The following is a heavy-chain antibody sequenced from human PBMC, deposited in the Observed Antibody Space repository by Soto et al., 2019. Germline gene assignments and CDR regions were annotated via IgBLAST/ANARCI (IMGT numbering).Heavy chain of an antibody. D-gene: IGHD3-22*01. CDR1: GFTFSASW. J-gene: IGHJ4*02. Sequence: GSLRLSCVASGFTFSASWMNWVRQTPGKGPEWVANMNTDGRVKNYAESVRGRFTISRDNAKNSLYLQMNSLRAEDTAVYSCARGYDYLIDYWGQGTQVTVYS. CDR2: MNTDGRVK. V-gene: IGHV3-7*01. CDR3: ARGYDYLIDY.